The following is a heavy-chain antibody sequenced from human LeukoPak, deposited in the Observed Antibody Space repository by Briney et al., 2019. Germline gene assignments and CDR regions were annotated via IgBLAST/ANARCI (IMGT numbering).Heavy chain of an antibody. D-gene: IGHD5-18*01. J-gene: IGHJ4*02. CDR2: IIPIFGTA. CDR3: ARSDVHTAMVTTFDY. Sequence: SVKVSCKASGGTFSSYAISWVRQAPGQGLEWMGRIIPIFGTANYAQKFQGRVTITTDESTSTAYMELSSLRSEDTAVYYCARSDVHTAMVTTFDYWGQGTLVTVSS. CDR1: GGTFSSYA. V-gene: IGHV1-69*05.